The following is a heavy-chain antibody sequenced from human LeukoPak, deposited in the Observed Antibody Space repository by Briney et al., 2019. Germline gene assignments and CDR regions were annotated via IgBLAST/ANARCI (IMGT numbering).Heavy chain of an antibody. CDR2: ISGSSGSTI. CDR3: AELGITMIGGV. Sequence: GGPLRLSCAASGFTFSSYEMNWVRQAPGKGLEWVSYISGSSGSTIYYADSVKGRFTISRDNAKNSLYLQMNSLRAEDTAVYYCAELGITMIGGVWGKGTTVTISS. V-gene: IGHV3-48*03. CDR1: GFTFSSYE. J-gene: IGHJ6*04. D-gene: IGHD3-10*02.